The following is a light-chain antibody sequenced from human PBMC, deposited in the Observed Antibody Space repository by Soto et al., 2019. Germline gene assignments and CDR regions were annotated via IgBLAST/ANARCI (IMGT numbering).Light chain of an antibody. CDR3: QQLNSYPLT. CDR2: AAS. V-gene: IGKV1-9*01. CDR1: KGISSY. J-gene: IGKJ4*01. Sequence: IQLTQSPSSLSASVGDRVTIPCRASKGISSYLAWYQQKPGKAPNLLIYAASTLQSGVPSRFSGSGSGTEFTLTLSSLQPEDFATYYCQQLNSYPLTFGGETKVEIK.